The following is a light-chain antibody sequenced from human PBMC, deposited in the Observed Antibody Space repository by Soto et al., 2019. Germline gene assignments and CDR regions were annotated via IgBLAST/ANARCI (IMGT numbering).Light chain of an antibody. V-gene: IGKV1-6*01. J-gene: IGKJ1*01. CDR1: QDIRND. CDR2: VAS. CDR3: LQDYIYPWT. Sequence: AIQITQSPPSLSASVGARVTITCRASQDIRNDLGWYQQKPGKAPKLLIYVASRLQSGVPSRFSGGGSGTDFTLTISSLQPEDFETYYCLQDYIYPWTFGQGTKVEVK.